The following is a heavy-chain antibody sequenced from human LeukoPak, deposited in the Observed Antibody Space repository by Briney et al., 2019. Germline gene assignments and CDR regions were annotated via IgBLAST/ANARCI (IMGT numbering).Heavy chain of an antibody. D-gene: IGHD1-26*01. Sequence: GGSLRLSCAASGFTFSSYSMNWVRQAPGKGLEWGSSISSSSSYIYYADSVKGRFTISRDNAKNSLYLQMNSLRAEDTAVYYCAREGDKVGATIYYFDYWGQGTLVTVSS. CDR1: GFTFSSYS. J-gene: IGHJ4*02. CDR2: ISSSSSYI. V-gene: IGHV3-21*01. CDR3: AREGDKVGATIYYFDY.